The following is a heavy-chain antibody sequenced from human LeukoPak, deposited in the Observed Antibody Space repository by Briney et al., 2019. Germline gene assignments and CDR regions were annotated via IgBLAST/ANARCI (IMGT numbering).Heavy chain of an antibody. CDR2: ISGSGGST. CDR3: ARDKGSFGMDV. J-gene: IGHJ6*02. Sequence: GGSLRLFCTASGFTFSIFAMGCVRQAPGKGLQWVSGISGSGGSTYYADSVKGRFTISGDNSKNTLYLQMNSLRAEDTAVYYCARDKGSFGMDVWGQGTTVIVSS. CDR1: GFTFSIFA. D-gene: IGHD3-3*02. V-gene: IGHV3-23*01.